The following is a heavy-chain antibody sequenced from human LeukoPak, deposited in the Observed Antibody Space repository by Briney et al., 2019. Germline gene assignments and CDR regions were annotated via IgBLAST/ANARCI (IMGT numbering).Heavy chain of an antibody. J-gene: IGHJ4*02. CDR2: IKEDGSEK. CDR1: GFTFSSYW. D-gene: IGHD5-18*01. Sequence: GGSLRLSCAASGFTFSSYWISWVRQAPGKGLEWVANIKEDGSEKYYVDSVKGRFTISRDNAKNSLYLQMNSLRAEDTAVYYCVSSPYYLDTEGCWGQGTLVTVSS. V-gene: IGHV3-7*03. CDR3: VSSPYYLDTEGC.